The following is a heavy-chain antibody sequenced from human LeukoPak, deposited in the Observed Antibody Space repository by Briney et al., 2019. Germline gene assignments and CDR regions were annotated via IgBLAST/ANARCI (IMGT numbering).Heavy chain of an antibody. D-gene: IGHD2-2*01. J-gene: IGHJ4*02. V-gene: IGHV3-21*01. CDR2: ISSSSSYI. CDR1: GFTFSSYS. Sequence: PGGSLRLSCAASGFTFSSYSMNWVRQAPGKGLEWVSSISSSSSYIYYADSVNGRFTISRDNAKNSLYLQMNSLKAEDTAVYYCARGTPIVVVPAALYYFDYWGQGTLVTVSS. CDR3: ARGTPIVVVPAALYYFDY.